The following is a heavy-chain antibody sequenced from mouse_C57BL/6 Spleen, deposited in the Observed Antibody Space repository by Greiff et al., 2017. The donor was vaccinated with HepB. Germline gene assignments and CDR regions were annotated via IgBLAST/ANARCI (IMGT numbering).Heavy chain of an antibody. CDR1: GFTFSSYA. V-gene: IGHV5-9-1*02. CDR2: ISSGGDYI. Sequence: EVKVVESGEGLVKPGGSLKLSCAASGFTFSSYAMSWVRQTPEKRLEWVAYISSGGDYIYYADTVKGRFTISRDNARNTLYLQMSSLKSEDTAMYYCTREGTIVTPYYYAMDYWGQGTSVTVSS. J-gene: IGHJ4*01. D-gene: IGHD2-5*01. CDR3: TREGTIVTPYYYAMDY.